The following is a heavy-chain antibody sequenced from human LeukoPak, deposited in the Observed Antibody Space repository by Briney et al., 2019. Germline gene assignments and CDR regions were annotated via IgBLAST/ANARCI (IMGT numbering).Heavy chain of an antibody. J-gene: IGHJ4*02. Sequence: PGGSLRLSCAASGFTFSTYEMNWVRQAPGKGLEWVSYISSSGDTIYYADSVKGRFTISRDNSKNTLYLQMNSLRAEDTAVYYCAKSLTGRDFDYWGQGTLVTVSS. CDR1: GFTFSTYE. CDR3: AKSLTGRDFDY. CDR2: ISSSGDTI. V-gene: IGHV3-48*03.